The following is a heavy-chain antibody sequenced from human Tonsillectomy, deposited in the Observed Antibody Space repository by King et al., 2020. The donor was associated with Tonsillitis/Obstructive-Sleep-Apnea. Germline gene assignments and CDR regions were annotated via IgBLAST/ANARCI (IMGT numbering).Heavy chain of an antibody. CDR3: ARLSAARVSSNAFDI. V-gene: IGHV5-51*01. D-gene: IGHD6-6*01. CDR1: GYNFTNSW. CDR2: IYPGDSVA. Sequence: GQLVQSGAEVKKPGESLKISCKGSGYNFTNSWIDWVRQMPGKGLEWMGIIYPGDSVARYSPSFQGQVTISADKSISTAYLQWSSLKASDTAMYYCARLSAARVSSNAFDIWGQGTMVTVSS. J-gene: IGHJ3*02.